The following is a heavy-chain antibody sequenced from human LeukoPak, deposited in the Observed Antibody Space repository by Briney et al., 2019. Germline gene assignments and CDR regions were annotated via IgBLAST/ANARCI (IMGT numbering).Heavy chain of an antibody. Sequence: GGSLRLSCAASGFTFSSYSLSWVRQAPGKGLEWVSSIRGDSSQIYYADSVKGRFTISRDNAKKSLYLQMNSLRAEDTAVYYCARVSDDGSRNLDYWGQGTLVTVSS. V-gene: IGHV3-21*04. CDR1: GFTFSSYS. CDR3: ARVSDDGSRNLDY. CDR2: IRGDSSQI. J-gene: IGHJ4*02. D-gene: IGHD5-24*01.